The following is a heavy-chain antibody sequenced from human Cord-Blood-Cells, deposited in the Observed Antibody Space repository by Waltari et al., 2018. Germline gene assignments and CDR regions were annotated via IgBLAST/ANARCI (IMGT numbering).Heavy chain of an antibody. CDR1: GGSISSGGYS. CDR2: IYHSGST. V-gene: IGHV4-30-2*01. CDR3: ARGEQLAHAFDI. Sequence: QLQLQESGSGLVKPSQTLSLTCAVSGGSISSGGYSWRWIRQPPGKGLEWIGYIYHSGSTYYNPSLKSRVTISVDRSKNQFSLKLSSVTAADTAVYYCARGEQLAHAFDIWGQGTMVTVSS. J-gene: IGHJ3*02. D-gene: IGHD6-6*01.